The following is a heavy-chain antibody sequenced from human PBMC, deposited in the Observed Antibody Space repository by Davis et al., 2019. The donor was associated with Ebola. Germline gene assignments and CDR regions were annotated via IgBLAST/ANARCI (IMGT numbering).Heavy chain of an antibody. Sequence: MPSETLSLTCTVSGGSISSSSYYWGWIRQPPGKGLEWIGSIYYSGSTYYNPSLKSRVTISVDTSKNHFSLKLSSVTAADTAVYYCARVGYCSGGSCYYYYYGMDVWGQGTTVTVSS. CDR3: ARVGYCSGGSCYYYYYGMDV. V-gene: IGHV4-39*02. J-gene: IGHJ6*02. D-gene: IGHD2-15*01. CDR1: GGSISSSSYY. CDR2: IYYSGST.